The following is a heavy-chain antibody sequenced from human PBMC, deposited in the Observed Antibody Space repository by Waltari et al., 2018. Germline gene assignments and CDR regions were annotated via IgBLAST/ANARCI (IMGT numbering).Heavy chain of an antibody. CDR3: ARDKVRSSWFDP. CDR2: IYTSGST. Sequence: QVQLQESGPGLVKPSETLSLTCTASGGSILSYYRIWIRPPAGKGLEWIGRIYTSGSTNYNPSLKSRVTMSVDTSKNQFSLKLSSVTAADTAVYYCARDKVRSSWFDPWGQGTLVTVSS. CDR1: GGSILSYY. D-gene: IGHD2-21*01. J-gene: IGHJ5*02. V-gene: IGHV4-4*07.